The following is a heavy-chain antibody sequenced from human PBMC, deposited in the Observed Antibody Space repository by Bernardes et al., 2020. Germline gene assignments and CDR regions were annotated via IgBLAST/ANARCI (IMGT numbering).Heavy chain of an antibody. V-gene: IGHV4-61*01. CDR2: TSYSGST. J-gene: IGHJ5*02. CDR3: ARIMVRGVIIGFDP. D-gene: IGHD3-10*01. CDR1: GGSVSSGSYY. Sequence: SETLSLTCTVSGGSVSSGSYYWSWNRQPPGKGLEWLGYTSYSGSTHYNPSLKSRVTISVDTSKNQFSLKLSSVTAADTAVYYCARIMVRGVIIGFDPWGQGTLVTVSS.